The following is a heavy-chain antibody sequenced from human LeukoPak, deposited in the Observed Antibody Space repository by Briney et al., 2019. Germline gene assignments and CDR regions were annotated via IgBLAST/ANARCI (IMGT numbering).Heavy chain of an antibody. CDR1: GFTFSSYS. Sequence: GGSLRLSCAASGFTFSSYSMNWVRQAPGKGLEWVSSISSSSYIYYADSVKGRFTISRDNAKNSLYLQMNSLRAEDTAVYYCARRKGRVYYFDYWGQGTLVTVSS. V-gene: IGHV3-21*01. J-gene: IGHJ4*02. CDR2: ISSSSYI. D-gene: IGHD6-13*01. CDR3: ARRKGRVYYFDY.